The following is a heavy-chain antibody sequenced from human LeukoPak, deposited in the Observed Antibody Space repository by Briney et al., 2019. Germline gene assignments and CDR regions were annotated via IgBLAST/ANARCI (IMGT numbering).Heavy chain of an antibody. CDR2: INPSGGST. Sequence: ASVKVSFKASGYTFTSYYMHWVRQAPGQGLEWMGIINPSGGSTSYAQKFQGRVTMTRDTSTSTVYMELSSLRSEDTAVYYCARAYYYDSSGYYFRYYFDYWGQGTLVTVSS. V-gene: IGHV1-46*03. CDR3: ARAYYYDSSGYYFRYYFDY. CDR1: GYTFTSYY. D-gene: IGHD3-22*01. J-gene: IGHJ4*02.